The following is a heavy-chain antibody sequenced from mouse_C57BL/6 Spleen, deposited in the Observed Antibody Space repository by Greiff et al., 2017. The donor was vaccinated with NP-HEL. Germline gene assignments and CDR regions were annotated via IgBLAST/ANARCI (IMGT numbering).Heavy chain of an antibody. CDR3: ARSDGGAMDY. Sequence: QVQLKEPGPELVKPGASVKISCKASGYAFSSSWMNWVKQRPGKGLEWIGRIYPGDGDTNYNGKFKGKATLTADKSSSTAYMQLSSLTSEDSAVYFCARSDGGAMDYWGQETPVTVSS. CDR1: GYAFSSSW. CDR2: IYPGDGDT. V-gene: IGHV1-82*01. J-gene: IGHJ4*01.